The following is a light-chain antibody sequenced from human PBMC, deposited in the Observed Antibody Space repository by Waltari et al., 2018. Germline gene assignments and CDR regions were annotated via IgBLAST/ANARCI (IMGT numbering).Light chain of an antibody. CDR3: QQFNDWPLT. J-gene: IGKJ1*01. Sequence: EVVMTQSPATLSVSQGERATLSCRASQSISINMVWYQQRPGQAPRLLIYEASMRATDIPARFSGSGSGTEFTLTISSVQSEDAAVYYWQQFNDWPLTFGQGTKVEIK. CDR1: QSISIN. CDR2: EAS. V-gene: IGKV3-15*01.